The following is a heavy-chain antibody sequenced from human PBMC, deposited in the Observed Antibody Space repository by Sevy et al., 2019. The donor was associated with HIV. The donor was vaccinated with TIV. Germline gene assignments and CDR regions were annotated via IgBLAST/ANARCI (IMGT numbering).Heavy chain of an antibody. CDR3: ARDYS. V-gene: IGHV3-7*01. J-gene: IGHJ4*02. Sequence: GGSLRLSCGASGLIFNSYWMTWVRQAPGKGLEWVATIKQDGSEKYYVDSVKGRFTISRDNVKNSVHLHMSSLRVEDTAMYYCARDYSWGQGTQVTVSS. CDR2: IKQDGSEK. CDR1: GLIFNSYW.